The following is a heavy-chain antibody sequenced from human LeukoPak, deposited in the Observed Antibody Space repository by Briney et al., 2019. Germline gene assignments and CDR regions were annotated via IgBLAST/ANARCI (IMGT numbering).Heavy chain of an antibody. D-gene: IGHD2-15*01. CDR3: ARDPDVSGGSCYDY. Sequence: SVKVSCKASGGTFSSYAISWVRQAPGQGLEWMGRIIPILGIANYAQKFQGRVTITADKSTSTAYMELSSLRSEDTAVYYCARDPDVSGGSCYDYRGQGTLVTVSS. V-gene: IGHV1-69*04. CDR2: IIPILGIA. J-gene: IGHJ4*02. CDR1: GGTFSSYA.